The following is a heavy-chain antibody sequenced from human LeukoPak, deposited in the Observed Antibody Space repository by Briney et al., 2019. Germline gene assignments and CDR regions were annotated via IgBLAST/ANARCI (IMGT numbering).Heavy chain of an antibody. V-gene: IGHV3-9*03. CDR3: TIGSGTYRGAFDI. D-gene: IGHD1-26*01. CDR1: GFTFDDYA. CDR2: ISWNSGSI. Sequence: SLRLSCAASGFTFDDYAMHWVRQAPGKGLEWVSGISWNSGSIGYADSVKGRFTISRDNAKNSLYLQMSSLRAEDMALYYCTIGSGTYRGAFDIWGQGTMVTASS. J-gene: IGHJ3*02.